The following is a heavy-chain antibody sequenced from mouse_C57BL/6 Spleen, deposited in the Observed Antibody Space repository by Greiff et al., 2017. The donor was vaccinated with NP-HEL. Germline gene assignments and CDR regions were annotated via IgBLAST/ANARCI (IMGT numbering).Heavy chain of an antibody. V-gene: IGHV1-62-2*01. D-gene: IGHD1-1*01. Sequence: QVQLQQSGAELVKPGASVKLSCKASGYTFTEYTIHWVKQRSGQGLEWIGWFYPGSGSIKYNEKFKDKATLTADKSSSTVYMELSRLTSEDSAVYFCARHEERGIYYYGSSQAWFAYWGQGTLVTVSA. J-gene: IGHJ3*01. CDR1: GYTFTEYT. CDR2: FYPGSGSI. CDR3: ARHEERGIYYYGSSQAWFAY.